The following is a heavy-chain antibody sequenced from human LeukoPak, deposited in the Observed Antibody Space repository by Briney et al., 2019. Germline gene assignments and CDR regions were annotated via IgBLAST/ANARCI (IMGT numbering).Heavy chain of an antibody. J-gene: IGHJ4*02. CDR2: IIPILGIA. V-gene: IGHV1-69*04. CDR1: GGTFSSYA. Sequence: SVKVSCKASGGTFSSYAISWVRQAPGQGLEWMGRIIPILGIANYAQKFQGRVTITADKSTSTAYMELSSLRSEDTAVYYCARRGYSYGYWVDYWGQGTLVTVSS. CDR3: ARRGYSYGYWVDY. D-gene: IGHD5-18*01.